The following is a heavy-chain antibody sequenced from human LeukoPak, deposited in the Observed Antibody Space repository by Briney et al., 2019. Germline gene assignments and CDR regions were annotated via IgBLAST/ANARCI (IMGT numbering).Heavy chain of an antibody. V-gene: IGHV1-69*05. CDR1: GYTFTSYG. CDR3: ARDQEGRYGSGSYSFDY. Sequence: GASVKVSCKASGYTFTSYGISWVRQAPGQGLEWMGGIIPIFGTANYAQKFQGRVTITTDESTSTAYMELSSLRSEDTAVYYCARDQEGRYGSGSYSFDYWGQGTLVTVSS. D-gene: IGHD3-10*01. J-gene: IGHJ4*02. CDR2: IIPIFGTA.